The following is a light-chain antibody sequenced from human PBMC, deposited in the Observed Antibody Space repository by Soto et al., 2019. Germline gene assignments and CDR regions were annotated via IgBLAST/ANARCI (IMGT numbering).Light chain of an antibody. CDR1: QSVRSY. CDR2: DAS. J-gene: IGKJ5*01. Sequence: EIVLTQSPATLSLSPGERATLSCRASQSVRSYLAWYQQNPGQAPRLLIYDASTRATGIPARFSGSGSGTDFTLTISSLEPEDFAVYYCQQRSNWPAFGQGTRLEIK. V-gene: IGKV3-11*01. CDR3: QQRSNWPA.